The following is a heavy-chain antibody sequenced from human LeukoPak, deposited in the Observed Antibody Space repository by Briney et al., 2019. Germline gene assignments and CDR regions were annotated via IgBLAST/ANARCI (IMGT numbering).Heavy chain of an antibody. CDR3: ATDGYNFDY. V-gene: IGHV3-30*02. D-gene: IGHD5-24*01. J-gene: IGHJ4*02. Sequence: YYADSAKGRFTISRDNSRNTLYLQMNSLRAEDTAVYYCATDGYNFDYWGQGTLVTVSS.